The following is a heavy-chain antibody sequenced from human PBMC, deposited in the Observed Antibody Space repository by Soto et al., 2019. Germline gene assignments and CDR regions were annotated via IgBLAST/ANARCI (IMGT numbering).Heavy chain of an antibody. CDR3: ASAVYDILALNYYYYGMDV. CDR2: IIPIFGTA. J-gene: IGHJ6*02. V-gene: IGHV1-69*13. D-gene: IGHD3-9*01. CDR1: GGTFSSYA. Sequence: GASVKVSCKASGGTFSSYAISWVRQAPGQGLEWMGGIIPIFGTANYAQKFQGRVTITADESTSTAYMELSSPRSEDTAVYYCASAVYDILALNYYYYGMDVWGQGTTVTVSS.